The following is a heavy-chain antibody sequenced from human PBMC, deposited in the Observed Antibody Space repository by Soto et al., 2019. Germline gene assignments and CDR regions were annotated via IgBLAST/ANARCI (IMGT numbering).Heavy chain of an antibody. CDR2: IIPIFGTA. CDR1: GGTFSSYA. D-gene: IGHD3-10*01. Sequence: VASVKVSCKASGGTFSSYAISWVRQAPGQGLEWMGGIIPIFGTANYAQKFQGRVTITADESTSTAYMELSSLRSEDTAVYYCARDTVTMVRGNPDSFPGAWGQGTLVTVSS. J-gene: IGHJ5*02. CDR3: ARDTVTMVRGNPDSFPGA. V-gene: IGHV1-69*13.